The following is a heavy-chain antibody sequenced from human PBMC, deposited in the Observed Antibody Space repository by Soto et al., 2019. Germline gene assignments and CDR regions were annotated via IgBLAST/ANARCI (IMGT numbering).Heavy chain of an antibody. V-gene: IGHV4-34*01. J-gene: IGHJ6*02. D-gene: IGHD5-18*01. Sequence: QVQLQQWGAGLLKPSETLALTCGVYRGSFSGFYWSWIRQTPGKGLEWIGEINHSGTTNYNPSFKNRVSISVDKTTNNFSLKMTSVTAADAAVYYCARGRGYVYGSHFYGMDVWGRGTTVTVSS. CDR1: RGSFSGFY. CDR3: ARGRGYVYGSHFYGMDV. CDR2: INHSGTT.